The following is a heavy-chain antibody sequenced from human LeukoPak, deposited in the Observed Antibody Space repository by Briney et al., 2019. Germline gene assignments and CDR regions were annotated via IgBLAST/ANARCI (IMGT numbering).Heavy chain of an antibody. CDR1: GFTFSSYS. D-gene: IGHD5-24*01. V-gene: IGHV3-48*04. Sequence: PGGSLRLSCAASGFTFSSYSMNWVRQAPGKGLEWVSYISSSSSTIYYADSVKGRFTISRDNAKNSLYLQMNSLRAEDTAVYYCARVPWGATIWYGNWGQGTLVTVSS. CDR2: ISSSSSTI. J-gene: IGHJ4*02. CDR3: ARVPWGATIWYGN.